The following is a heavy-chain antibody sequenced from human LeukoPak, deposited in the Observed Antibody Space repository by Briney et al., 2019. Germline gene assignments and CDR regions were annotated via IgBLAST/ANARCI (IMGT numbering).Heavy chain of an antibody. CDR1: GGSISSGSYY. D-gene: IGHD4-11*01. Sequence: PSETLSLTCTVSGGSISSGSYYWSWIRQPAGKGLEWIGRIYTSGSTNYNPSLKSRVPISVDTSKNQFSLKLSSVTAADTAVYYCARVTIRESCDYWGQGTLVTVSS. V-gene: IGHV4-61*02. J-gene: IGHJ4*02. CDR3: ARVTIRESCDY. CDR2: IYTSGST.